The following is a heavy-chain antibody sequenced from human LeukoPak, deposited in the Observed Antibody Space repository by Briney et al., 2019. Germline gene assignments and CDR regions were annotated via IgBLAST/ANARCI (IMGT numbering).Heavy chain of an antibody. CDR3: ARQRVVGARSWFDP. D-gene: IGHD1-26*01. CDR1: GGSISSSSYY. J-gene: IGHJ5*02. Sequence: SETLSLTCTVSGGSISSSSYYWGWIRQPPGKGLEWIGSIYYSGSTYYNPSLKSRVTISVDTSKNQFSLKLSSVTAADTAVYYCARQRVVGARSWFDPWGQGTLVTVSS. CDR2: IYYSGST. V-gene: IGHV4-39*07.